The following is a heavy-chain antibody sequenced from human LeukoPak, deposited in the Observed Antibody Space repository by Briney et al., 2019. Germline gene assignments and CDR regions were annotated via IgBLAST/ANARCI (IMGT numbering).Heavy chain of an antibody. CDR3: ARGALMIVVDNWFDP. D-gene: IGHD3-22*01. CDR2: INPNSGGT. V-gene: IGHV1-2*02. CDR1: GYTFTGYY. Sequence: CXXSGYTFTGYYMHWVRQAPGQGLEWMGWINPNSGGTNYAQKFQGRVTMTRDTSISTAYMELSRLRSDDTAVYYCARGALMIVVDNWFDPWGQGTLVTVSS. J-gene: IGHJ5*02.